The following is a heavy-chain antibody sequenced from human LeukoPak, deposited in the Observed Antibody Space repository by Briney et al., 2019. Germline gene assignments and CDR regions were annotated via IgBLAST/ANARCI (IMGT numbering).Heavy chain of an antibody. CDR1: GFTFNSYW. CDR2: IKQHGSEK. J-gene: IGHJ4*02. CDR3: ARAPFYDTLTGYFFDY. V-gene: IGHV3-7*01. Sequence: GGSLRLSCAASGFTFNSYWMSWVRQAPGKGLEWVANIKQHGSEKYYVDSVKGRFTISRDNAKNSLYLQMNSLRAEDTAVYYCARAPFYDTLTGYFFDYWGQGTLVTVSS. D-gene: IGHD3-9*01.